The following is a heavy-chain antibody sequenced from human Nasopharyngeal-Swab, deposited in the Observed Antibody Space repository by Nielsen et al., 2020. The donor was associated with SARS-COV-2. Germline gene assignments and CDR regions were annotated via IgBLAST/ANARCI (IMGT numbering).Heavy chain of an antibody. CDR1: GYTFTSYA. CDR2: INTNTGNP. CDR3: ARELYSYGYRALGY. D-gene: IGHD5-18*01. V-gene: IGHV7-4-1*02. J-gene: IGHJ4*02. Sequence: ASVKVSCKASGYTFTSYAMNWVRQAPGQGLEWMGWINTNTGNPTYAQGFTGRFVFSLDNSVSTAYLQISSLKAEDTAVYYCARELYSYGYRALGYWGQGTLVTVSS.